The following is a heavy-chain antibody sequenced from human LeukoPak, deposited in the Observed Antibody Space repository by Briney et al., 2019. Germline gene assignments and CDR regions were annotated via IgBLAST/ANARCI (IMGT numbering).Heavy chain of an antibody. J-gene: IGHJ4*02. D-gene: IGHD5-24*01. Sequence: PSETLSLTCTVSGGSISSGDYYWSWIRQPPGKGLEWFGYIYYSGSTYYNPSLKSRVTISVDTSKNQFSLKLSSVTAADTAVYYCARSPRPRRDGYSMIDYWGQGTLVTVSS. CDR1: GGSISSGDYY. V-gene: IGHV4-30-4*08. CDR3: ARSPRPRRDGYSMIDY. CDR2: IYYSGST.